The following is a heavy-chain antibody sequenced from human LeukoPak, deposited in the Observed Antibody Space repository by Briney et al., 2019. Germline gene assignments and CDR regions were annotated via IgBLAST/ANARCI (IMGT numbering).Heavy chain of an antibody. CDR2: ISSSSTYI. CDR3: ARAYCSSTRCSYYFDS. D-gene: IGHD2-2*01. CDR1: GFTFDSYG. V-gene: IGHV3-21*01. J-gene: IGHJ4*02. Sequence: GGSLRLSCAASGFTFDSYGMNCVRQAPGKGLEWISSISSSSTYIYYADSVKGRLTISRDNAKNSLYLQMNILRAEDTAVYYCARAYCSSTRCSYYFDSWGQGTLVTVSS.